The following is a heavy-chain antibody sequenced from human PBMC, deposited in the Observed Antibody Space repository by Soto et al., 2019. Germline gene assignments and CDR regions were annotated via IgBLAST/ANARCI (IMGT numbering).Heavy chain of an antibody. CDR2: IIPLFGTA. J-gene: IGHJ4*02. D-gene: IGHD3-10*01. CDR3: ETELGENPASPFDA. CDR1: GVTFSSET. V-gene: IGHV1-69*01. Sequence: QVQLVQSGADVKKPGSSVKVSCQASGVTFSSETLGWVRQAPGQGLEWVGGIIPLFGTASYAQKFQGRVTITADASTSTVSMELSSLRSDDTAVYFCETELGENPASPFDAWGQGTLVTVSS.